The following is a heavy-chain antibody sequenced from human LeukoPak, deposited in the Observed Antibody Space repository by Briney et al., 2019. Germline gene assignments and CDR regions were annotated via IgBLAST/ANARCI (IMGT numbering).Heavy chain of an antibody. CDR2: INDRGRT. D-gene: IGHD4-17*01. CDR1: GGSFSGYH. Sequence: SETLSLTCAVHGGSFSGYHWNWIRQSPSKGLEWIGEINDRGRTNYNPSLESRVTLSVDTSKKEFSLKLSAVTAADTAVYYCARDPTTVTSLPYYFDFWGQGTLVTVSS. J-gene: IGHJ4*02. V-gene: IGHV4-34*01. CDR3: ARDPTTVTSLPYYFDF.